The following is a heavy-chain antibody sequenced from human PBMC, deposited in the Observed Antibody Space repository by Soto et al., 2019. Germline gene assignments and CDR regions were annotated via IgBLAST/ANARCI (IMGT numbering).Heavy chain of an antibody. CDR2: ISYDGSNK. CDR3: AKDGGWDRDFADY. Sequence: GGSLRLSCAASGFTFSSYGMHWVRQAPGKGLEWVAVISYDGSNKYYADSVKGRFTISRDNSKNTLYLQMNSLRAEDTAVHYCAKDGGWDRDFADYWGHGTLVTVSS. J-gene: IGHJ4*01. V-gene: IGHV3-30*18. CDR1: GFTFSSYG. D-gene: IGHD3-16*01.